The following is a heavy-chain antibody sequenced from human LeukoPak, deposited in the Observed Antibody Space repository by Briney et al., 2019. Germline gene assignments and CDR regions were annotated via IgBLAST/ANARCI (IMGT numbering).Heavy chain of an antibody. CDR3: ARAPAAMASYYFDY. Sequence: KSSETLSLTCAVYGGSFSGYYWSWIRQSPGKGLEWIGEINHSGSTNYNPSLKSRVTISVDTSKNQFSLKLSSVTAADTAVYYCARAPAAMASYYFDYWGQGTLVTVSS. V-gene: IGHV4-34*01. J-gene: IGHJ4*02. CDR1: GGSFSGYY. D-gene: IGHD2-2*01. CDR2: INHSGST.